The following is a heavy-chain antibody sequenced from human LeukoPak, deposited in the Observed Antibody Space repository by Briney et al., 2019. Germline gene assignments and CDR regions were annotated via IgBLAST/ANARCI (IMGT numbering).Heavy chain of an antibody. CDR3: CLPICGIYIDC. V-gene: IGHV1-46*01. CDR1: GYTFSSYY. CDR2: IHPSGVSI. D-gene: IGHD3-3*01. Sequence: ASVKVSCKASGYTFSSYYMHWVRQAPGQGLEWMGIIHPSGVSITYAQKFQGRVTLTSDTSTSTVYMELNSLSYDDTAMYDCCLPICGIYIDCWGQGTLVTVSS. J-gene: IGHJ4*02.